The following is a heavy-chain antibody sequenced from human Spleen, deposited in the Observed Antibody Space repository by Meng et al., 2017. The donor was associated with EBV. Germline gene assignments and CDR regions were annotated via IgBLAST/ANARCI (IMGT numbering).Heavy chain of an antibody. D-gene: IGHD5-18*01. CDR2: ISHSGTT. J-gene: IGHJ4*02. V-gene: IGHV4-34*01. CDR3: VRLDTAMVIRAYFDC. CDR1: GWFLSGYY. Sequence: VQLQEGGAGLLKPSETLSLTCVVNGWFLSGYYWSWIRQPPGKGLEWIGEISHSGTTNYNPSLKSRFTISVDKSKNQFSLRLNSMTAADTAIYYCVRLDTAMVIRAYFDCWGQGTLVTVSS.